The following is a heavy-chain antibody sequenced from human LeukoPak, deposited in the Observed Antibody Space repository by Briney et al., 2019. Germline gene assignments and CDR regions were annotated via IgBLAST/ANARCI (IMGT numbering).Heavy chain of an antibody. D-gene: IGHD4/OR15-4a*01. Sequence: PGGSLRLSCAASGFTFSGSAMHWVRQASGKGLEWVGRIRSKANSYATAYAASVKGRFTISRDDSKNTAYLQMNSLKTEDTAVYYCTSLWVPDYGMDVWGQGTTVTVSS. CDR2: IRSKANSYAT. J-gene: IGHJ6*02. V-gene: IGHV3-73*01. CDR1: GFTFSGSA. CDR3: TSLWVPDYGMDV.